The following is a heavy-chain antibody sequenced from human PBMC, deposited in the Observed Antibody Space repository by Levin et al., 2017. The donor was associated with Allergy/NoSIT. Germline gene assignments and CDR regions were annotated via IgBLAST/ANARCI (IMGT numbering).Heavy chain of an antibody. J-gene: IGHJ4*02. CDR2: ISYDGSNK. CDR1: GFTFSSYG. CDR3: AKDFLPYDILTGYVFLDY. Sequence: GGSLRLSCAASGFTFSSYGMHWVRQAPGKGLEWVAVISYDGSNKYYADSVKGRFTISRDNSKNTLYLQMNSLRAEDTAVYYCAKDFLPYDILTGYVFLDYWGQGTLVTVSS. V-gene: IGHV3-30*18. D-gene: IGHD3-9*01.